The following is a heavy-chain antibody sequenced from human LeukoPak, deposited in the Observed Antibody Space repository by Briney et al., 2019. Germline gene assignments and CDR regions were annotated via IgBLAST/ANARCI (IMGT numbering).Heavy chain of an antibody. Sequence: SETLSLTCTVSGGSISSYYWSWIRQSPGKGLDWIGYIYYSGSTKYNPSLKSRVTISVDTSKNQFSLKLSSVTAADTAVYYCARSYYGSGRYGPQFDYWGRGTLVTVSS. CDR1: GGSISSYY. J-gene: IGHJ4*02. CDR2: IYYSGST. CDR3: ARSYYGSGRYGPQFDY. V-gene: IGHV4-59*01. D-gene: IGHD3-10*01.